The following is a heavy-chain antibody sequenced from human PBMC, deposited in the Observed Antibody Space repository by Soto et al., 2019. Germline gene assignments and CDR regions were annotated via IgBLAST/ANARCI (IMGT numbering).Heavy chain of an antibody. V-gene: IGHV3-7*01. J-gene: IGHJ1*01. CDR2: INQDGREK. Sequence: EVQLVESGGGLVQPGGSLRVSCEASGFIFSEYWMSWVRQAPGKGLEWVANINQDGREKDYVESVGGRFTTYRNNAKNSVYLQMNSLRVEDTAVYYCARYSSKSLFPPAVFQHWGQGTLITVSS. CDR1: GFIFSEYW. D-gene: IGHD1-26*01. CDR3: ARYSSKSLFPPAVFQH.